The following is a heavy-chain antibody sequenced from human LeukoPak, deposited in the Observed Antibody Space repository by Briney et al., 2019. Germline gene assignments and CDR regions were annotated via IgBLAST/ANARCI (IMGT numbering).Heavy chain of an antibody. V-gene: IGHV4-39*01. D-gene: IGHD1-1*01. Sequence: SETLSLTCTVSGGSISDGTYYWGWIRQPPGKGLEWIGTIHYSGTTPYNRSLKSRVTLSVDTSKNQFSLRLSSVTAADTAVYYCARRTTESYSDYWGQGTLVTVST. CDR2: IHYSGTT. J-gene: IGHJ4*02. CDR1: GGSISDGTYY. CDR3: ARRTTESYSDY.